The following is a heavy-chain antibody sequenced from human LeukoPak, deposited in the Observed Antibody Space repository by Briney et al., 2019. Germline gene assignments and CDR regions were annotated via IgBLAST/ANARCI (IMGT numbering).Heavy chain of an antibody. V-gene: IGHV4-31*03. CDR2: IYYSGST. D-gene: IGHD3-22*01. Sequence: SETLSLTCTVSGGSISSGGYYSSWIRQHPGKGLEWIGYIYYSGSTYYNPSLKSRVTISVDTSKNQFSLKLSSVTAADTAVYYCARGNYYDSSGYYYRPRGLDYWGQGTLVTVSS. CDR3: ARGNYYDSSGYYYRPRGLDY. J-gene: IGHJ4*02. CDR1: GGSISSGGYY.